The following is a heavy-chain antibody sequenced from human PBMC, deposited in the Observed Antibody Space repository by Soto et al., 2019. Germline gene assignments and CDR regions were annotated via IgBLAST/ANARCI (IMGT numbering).Heavy chain of an antibody. V-gene: IGHV3-30-3*01. CDR2: ISYDGSNK. CDR3: ARDEGVGGYSYGYDYYFDY. Sequence: GESLKISCAASGFTFSSYAMHWVRQAPGKGLEWVAVISYDGSNKYYADSVKGRFTISRDNSKNTLYLQMNSLRAEDTAVYYCARDEGVGGYSYGYDYYFDYWGQGTLVTVSS. J-gene: IGHJ4*02. CDR1: GFTFSSYA. D-gene: IGHD5-18*01.